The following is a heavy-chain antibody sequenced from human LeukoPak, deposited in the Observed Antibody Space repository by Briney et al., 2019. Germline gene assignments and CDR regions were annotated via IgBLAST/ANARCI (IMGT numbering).Heavy chain of an antibody. CDR2: IYYSGST. Sequence: SETLSLTCTVSGVSISSYYWSWIRQPPGKGLEWIGYIYYSGSTNYNPSLKSRATISVDTSKNQFSLKLSSVTAADTAVYYCARETSQKGAHYMDVWGKGTTVTISS. CDR3: ARETSQKGAHYMDV. V-gene: IGHV4-59*01. D-gene: IGHD3-16*01. J-gene: IGHJ6*03. CDR1: GVSISSYY.